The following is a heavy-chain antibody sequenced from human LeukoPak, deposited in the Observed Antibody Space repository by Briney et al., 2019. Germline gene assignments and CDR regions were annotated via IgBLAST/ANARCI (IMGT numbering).Heavy chain of an antibody. CDR2: IRYDGNTK. V-gene: IGHV3-30*02. Sequence: GGSLRLSCAASGFTFSRYGMHWVRQAPGKGLEWMAFIRYDGNTKYYTDSVKGRFTISRDNSKNTLYLQMNSLRPEDTAVYYCAKRALMFRGGGFGESYYLDNWGQGTLVTVSS. CDR1: GFTFSRYG. CDR3: AKRALMFRGGGFGESYYLDN. J-gene: IGHJ4*02. D-gene: IGHD3-16*01.